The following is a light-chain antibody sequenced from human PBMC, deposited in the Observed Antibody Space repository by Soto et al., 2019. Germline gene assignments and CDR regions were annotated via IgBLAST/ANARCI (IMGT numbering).Light chain of an antibody. V-gene: IGKV1-27*01. J-gene: IGKJ1*01. CDR3: QKYYSAPWT. Sequence: DIQMTQSPSSLSASVGDQVTITCRANQGISTYLAWYQQKPGTAPKLLIYAASTLQSGVPSRFSGSGSETDFTLTISSLQPEDVATYYCQKYYSAPWTFGQGTKVEIK. CDR2: AAS. CDR1: QGISTY.